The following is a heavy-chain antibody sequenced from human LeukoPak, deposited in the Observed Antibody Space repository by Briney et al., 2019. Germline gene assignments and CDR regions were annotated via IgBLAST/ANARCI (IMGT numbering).Heavy chain of an antibody. CDR1: GFTFSSYSM. CDR2: IYHSGST. Sequence: GSLRLSCAASGFTFSSYSMNWVRQPPGKGLEWIGEIYHSGSTNYNPSLKSRVTISVDKSKNQFSLKLSSVTAADTAVYYCARGGGATDYWGQGTLVTVSS. CDR3: ARGGGATDY. J-gene: IGHJ4*02. V-gene: IGHV4-4*02. D-gene: IGHD1-26*01.